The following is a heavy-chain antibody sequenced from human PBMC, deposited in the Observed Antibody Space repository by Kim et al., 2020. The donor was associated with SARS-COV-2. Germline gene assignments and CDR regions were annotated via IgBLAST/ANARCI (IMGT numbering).Heavy chain of an antibody. CDR3: ARTLAKQANWFDP. CDR1: GFTFSDYY. D-gene: IGHD5-12*01. J-gene: IGHJ5*02. CDR2: ISSSRSYT. V-gene: IGHV3-11*06. Sequence: GGSLRLSCAASGFTFSDYYMSWIRQAPGKGLEWVSYISSSRSYTNYADSVKGRFTISRDNAKNSLYLQMNSLRAEDTAVYYCARTLAKQANWFDPWGQGTLVTVSS.